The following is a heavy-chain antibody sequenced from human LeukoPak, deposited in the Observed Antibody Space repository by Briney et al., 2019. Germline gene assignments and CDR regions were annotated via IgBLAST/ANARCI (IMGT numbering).Heavy chain of an antibody. CDR1: GYTFTSYY. D-gene: IGHD3-9*01. J-gene: IGHJ4*02. V-gene: IGHV1-46*01. CDR2: INPSGGST. Sequence: ASVKVSCKASGYTFTSYYMHWVRQAPGQGLEWMGIINPSGGSTSYAQKFQGRVTMTRDTSISTAYMELSRLRSDDTAVYYCARYFTRRGHDWGQGTLVTVSS. CDR3: ARYFTRRGHD.